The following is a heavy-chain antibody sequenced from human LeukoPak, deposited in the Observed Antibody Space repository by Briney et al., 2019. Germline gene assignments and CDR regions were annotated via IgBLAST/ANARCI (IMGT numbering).Heavy chain of an antibody. J-gene: IGHJ4*02. CDR1: GFTFDDYG. CDR3: ARDPGYSSGWYFTY. D-gene: IGHD6-19*01. CDR2: INWNGGST. V-gene: IGHV3-20*04. Sequence: GGSLRLSCAASGFTFDDYGMSWVRQAPGKGLEWVSGINWNGGSTGYADSVKGRFTISRDNAKNSLYLQMNSLRAEDTALYYCARDPGYSSGWYFTYWGQGTLVTVSS.